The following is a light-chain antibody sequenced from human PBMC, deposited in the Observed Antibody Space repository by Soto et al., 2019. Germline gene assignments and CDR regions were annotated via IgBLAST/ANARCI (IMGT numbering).Light chain of an antibody. CDR2: DAS. CDR3: HQYNNWPPWT. Sequence: RVMTRTPATLSLSAGVRATLSCRASRGISSNLAWYQQKPGQAPRLLIYDASTRATGIPARFSGSGSGTEFTLTISSLQFEDFAVYYCHQYNNWPPWTFGQGTKVDIK. CDR1: RGISSN. V-gene: IGKV3-15*01. J-gene: IGKJ1*01.